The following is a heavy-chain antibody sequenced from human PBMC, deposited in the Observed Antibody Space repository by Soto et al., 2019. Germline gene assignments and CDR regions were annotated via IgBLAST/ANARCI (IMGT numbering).Heavy chain of an antibody. CDR2: IYYSGST. J-gene: IGHJ5*01. Sequence: QVQLQESGPGLVKPSETLSLTCSVSGGSVSSGSYYWSWIRQPPGKGLEWIGYIYYSGSTNYNPSLKSRVTISVDTSKNLFSLKLSSVTAADTAVYYCARNRRDGYNWSDSWGQGTLVTVSS. CDR3: ARNRRDGYNWSDS. D-gene: IGHD5-12*01. V-gene: IGHV4-61*01. CDR1: GGSVSSGSYY.